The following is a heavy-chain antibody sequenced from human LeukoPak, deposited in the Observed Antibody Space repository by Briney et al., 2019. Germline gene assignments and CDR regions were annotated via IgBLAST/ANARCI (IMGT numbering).Heavy chain of an antibody. CDR3: ERGPYYYDSSGTYYFDY. CDR1: AYTFTGYY. D-gene: IGHD3-22*01. Sequence: VPSMKVSCKASAYTFTGYYMHCVRQAPGQWLEWMGRINPNRVGTNYAQKFQGRVTMTRDKSMSTAYMELSRLRCADTAVYYCERGPYYYDSSGTYYFDYWGQGTLVTVSS. CDR2: INPNRVGT. J-gene: IGHJ4*02. V-gene: IGHV1-2*06.